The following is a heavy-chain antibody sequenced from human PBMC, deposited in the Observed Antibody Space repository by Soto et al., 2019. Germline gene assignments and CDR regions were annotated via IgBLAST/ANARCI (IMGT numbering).Heavy chain of an antibody. CDR2: IWYDGSNK. CDR3: ASTPRPQARPYYYYYGMDV. J-gene: IGHJ6*02. D-gene: IGHD2-15*01. V-gene: IGHV3-33*01. Sequence: GGSLRLSCAASGFTFSSYGMHWVRQAPGKGLERVAVIWYDGSNKYYADSVKGRFTISRDNSKNTLYLQMNSLRAEDTAVYYCASTPRPQARPYYYYYGMDVWGQGTTVTVSS. CDR1: GFTFSSYG.